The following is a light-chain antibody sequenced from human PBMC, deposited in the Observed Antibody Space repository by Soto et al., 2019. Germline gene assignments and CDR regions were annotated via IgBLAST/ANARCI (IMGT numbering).Light chain of an antibody. CDR2: ASS. V-gene: IGKV1-39*01. Sequence: DIQMTQSPSSLSASVGDRVTITCRASQTISNTLNWYQQRPGKPPNLLIYASSTFQSGVPPMFSGGGSGTEFTLTISSLQPEDFATYYCQQTYSTPITFGLGTRLVIK. J-gene: IGKJ5*01. CDR1: QTISNT. CDR3: QQTYSTPIT.